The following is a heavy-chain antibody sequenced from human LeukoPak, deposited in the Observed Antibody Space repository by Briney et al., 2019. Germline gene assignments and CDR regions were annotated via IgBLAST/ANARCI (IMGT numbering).Heavy chain of an antibody. Sequence: PSETLSLTCTVSGGSTSSYYWSWIRQPPGKGLEWIGYIYYSGSTNYNPSLKSRVTISVDTSKNQFSLKLSSVTAADTAVYYCARDPYDSSGYYAHYFDYWGQGTLVTVSS. CDR2: IYYSGST. CDR1: GGSTSSYY. V-gene: IGHV4-59*01. CDR3: ARDPYDSSGYYAHYFDY. J-gene: IGHJ4*02. D-gene: IGHD3-22*01.